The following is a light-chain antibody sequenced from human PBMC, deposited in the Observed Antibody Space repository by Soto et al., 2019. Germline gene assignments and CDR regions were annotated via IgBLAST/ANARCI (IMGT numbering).Light chain of an antibody. CDR2: DAS. J-gene: IGKJ1*01. CDR1: QSVSSNS. Sequence: EIVLTQSPGTLSLSPGERATLSCRASQSVSSNSLAWYQQKPGQAPRLLIYDASNRATGIPDRFSGSGSGTDFTLTITRLEPEDFAVYYCQQYTGLPRTFGQGTKVDIK. V-gene: IGKV3-20*01. CDR3: QQYTGLPRT.